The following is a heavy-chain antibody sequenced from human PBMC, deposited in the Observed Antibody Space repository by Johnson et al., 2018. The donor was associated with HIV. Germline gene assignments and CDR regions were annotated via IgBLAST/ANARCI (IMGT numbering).Heavy chain of an antibody. CDR2: ISSSGSTI. CDR1: GFIFNDYY. D-gene: IGHD3-16*01. Sequence: QVQLVESGGGLVKAGGSLRLSCAASGFIFNDYYMSWIRQAPGKGLEWVSYISSSGSTIYYADSVKGRFTISRDNAKNSLYLQMNSLRAEDTAVYYCAKTPSMGADAFEMWGQGTVVTISS. V-gene: IGHV3-11*04. CDR3: AKTPSMGADAFEM. J-gene: IGHJ3*02.